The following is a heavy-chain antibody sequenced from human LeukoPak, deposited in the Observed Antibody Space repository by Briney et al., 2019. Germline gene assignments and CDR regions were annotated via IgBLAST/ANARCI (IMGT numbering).Heavy chain of an antibody. CDR3: ARVEEYDAFDI. CDR2: IYSGGST. J-gene: IGHJ3*02. V-gene: IGHV3-66*01. Sequence: GGSLRLSCATSGFTFSTFWMHWVRQAPGKGLEWVSVIYSGGSTYYADSVKGRFTISRDNSKNTLYLQMNSLRAEDTAVYYCARVEEYDAFDIWGQGTMVTVSS. CDR1: GFTFSTFW. D-gene: IGHD2/OR15-2a*01.